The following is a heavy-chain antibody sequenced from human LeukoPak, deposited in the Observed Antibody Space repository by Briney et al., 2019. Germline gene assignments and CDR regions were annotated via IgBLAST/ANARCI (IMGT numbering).Heavy chain of an antibody. CDR2: IGPAGDT. Sequence: GGSLRLSCAAPGFTFSSDDMHWVRQATGKGLEWVSGIGPAGDTYYLASVKGRFTISRENAKNSLYLQMNSLRAGDTAVYYCARASSRRKAFFDYWGQGTLVTVSS. CDR1: GFTFSSDD. V-gene: IGHV3-13*01. J-gene: IGHJ4*02. D-gene: IGHD6-6*01. CDR3: ARASSRRKAFFDY.